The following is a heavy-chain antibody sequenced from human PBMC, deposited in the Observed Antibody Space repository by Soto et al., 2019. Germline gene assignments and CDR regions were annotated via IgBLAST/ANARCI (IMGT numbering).Heavy chain of an antibody. CDR2: IYHSGNT. V-gene: IGHV4-4*02. CDR3: ARTDSSGWYGDYYYGMDV. J-gene: IGHJ6*02. D-gene: IGHD6-19*01. Sequence: KPSETLSLTCAVSGGSISSSNWWSWVRQPPGKGLEWIGEIYHSGNTNYNPSLKSRVTISVDKSKNQFSLKLSSVTAADTAVYYCARTDSSGWYGDYYYGMDVWGQGTTVTVSS. CDR1: GGSISSSNW.